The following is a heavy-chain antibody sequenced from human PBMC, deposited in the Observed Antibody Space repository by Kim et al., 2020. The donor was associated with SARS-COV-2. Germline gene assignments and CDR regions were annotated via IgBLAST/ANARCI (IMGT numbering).Heavy chain of an antibody. V-gene: IGHV3-15*01. D-gene: IGHD3-22*01. Sequence: YAAPVKGRFTISRDDSKNTLYLQMNSLKTEDTAVYYCTTDLTYYYDSSGNWGQGTLVTVSS. CDR3: TTDLTYYYDSSGN. J-gene: IGHJ4*02.